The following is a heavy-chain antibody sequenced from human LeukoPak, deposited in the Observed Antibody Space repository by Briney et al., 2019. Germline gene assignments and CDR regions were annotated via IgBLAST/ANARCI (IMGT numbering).Heavy chain of an antibody. D-gene: IGHD3-10*01. V-gene: IGHV4-34*01. J-gene: IGHJ5*02. CDR2: IYYSGST. CDR1: GGSFSGYY. Sequence: SETLSLTCAVYGGSFSGYYWSWIRQPPGKGLEWIGSIYYSGSTYYNPSLKSRVTISVDTSKNQFSLKLSSVTAADTAVYYCARGAYFYGSGINWFDPWGQGTLITVSS. CDR3: ARGAYFYGSGINWFDP.